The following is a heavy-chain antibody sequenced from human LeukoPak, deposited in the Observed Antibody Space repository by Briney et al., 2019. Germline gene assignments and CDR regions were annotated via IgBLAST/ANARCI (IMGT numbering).Heavy chain of an antibody. Sequence: PETLSLTCTVSGASICGSGYYWGWIRQPPGKGLEWIGSIYSSGSTYYNASLQSRVTISIETSKNQISLRLNSVTAADTAMYYCAKSGGYGLIDYWGQGTLVTVSS. CDR1: GASICGSGYY. V-gene: IGHV4-39*01. J-gene: IGHJ4*02. CDR3: AKSGGYGLIDY. D-gene: IGHD1-26*01. CDR2: IYSSGST.